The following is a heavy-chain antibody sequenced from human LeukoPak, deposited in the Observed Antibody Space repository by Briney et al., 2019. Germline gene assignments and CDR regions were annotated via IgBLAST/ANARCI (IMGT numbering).Heavy chain of an antibody. CDR3: AREESDIVLSTMDV. J-gene: IGHJ6*04. Sequence: PGGSLRLSCAASGFSLSSYGMNWVRQAPGKGLEWVSYFSSSTTIIYYADSVKGRFTISRDNAKNSLYLQMNSLRAEDTAVYYCAREESDIVLSTMDVWGKGTTVTVSS. D-gene: IGHD2-8*01. CDR2: FSSSTTII. V-gene: IGHV3-48*01. CDR1: GFSLSSYG.